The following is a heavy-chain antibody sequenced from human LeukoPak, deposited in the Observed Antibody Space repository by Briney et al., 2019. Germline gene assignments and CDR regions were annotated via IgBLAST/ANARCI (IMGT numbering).Heavy chain of an antibody. CDR2: MNPNSGNT. V-gene: IGHV1-8*01. D-gene: IGHD4-23*01. Sequence: GASVKVSCKASGYTFTSYDINWVRQATGQGLEWMGWMNPNSGNTGYAQKFQGRVTMTRNASISTAYMELSSLRSEDTAVYYCAAINYGGNSGYFDYWGQGTLVTVSS. CDR1: GYTFTSYD. J-gene: IGHJ4*02. CDR3: AAINYGGNSGYFDY.